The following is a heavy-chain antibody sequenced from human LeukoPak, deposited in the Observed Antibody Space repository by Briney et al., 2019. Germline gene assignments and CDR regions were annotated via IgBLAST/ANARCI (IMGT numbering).Heavy chain of an antibody. V-gene: IGHV1-69*01. D-gene: IGHD3-10*01. CDR1: GGTFSSYA. CDR2: IIPIFGTA. CDR3: ARDLSPLLWFGELTP. Sequence: ASVKVSCKASGGTFSSYAISWVRQAPGRGLEWMGGIIPIFGTANYAQKFQGRVTITADESTSTAYMELSSLRSEDTAVYYCARDLSPLLWFGELTPWGQGTLVTVSS. J-gene: IGHJ5*02.